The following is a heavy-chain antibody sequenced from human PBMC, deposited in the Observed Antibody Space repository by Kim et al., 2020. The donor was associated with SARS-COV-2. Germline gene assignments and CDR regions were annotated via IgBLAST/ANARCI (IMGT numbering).Heavy chain of an antibody. CDR3: ARDLDSSGWGNWFDP. D-gene: IGHD6-19*01. CDR1: GYTFTGYY. V-gene: IGHV1-2*02. CDR2: INPNSGGT. Sequence: ASVKVSCKASGYTFTGYYMHWVRQAPGQGLEWMGWINPNSGGTNYAQKFQGRVTMTRDTSISTAYMELSRLRSDDTAVYYCARDLDSSGWGNWFDPWGQGTLVTVSS. J-gene: IGHJ5*02.